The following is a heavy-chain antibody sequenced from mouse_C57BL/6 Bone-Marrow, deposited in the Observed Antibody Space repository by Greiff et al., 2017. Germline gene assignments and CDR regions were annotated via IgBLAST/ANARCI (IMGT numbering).Heavy chain of an antibody. CDR1: GYTFTDYE. Sequence: QVHVKQSGAELVRPGASVTLSCKASGYTFTDYEMHWVKQTPVHGLEWIGAIDPETGGTAYNQKFKGKAILTADKSSSTAYMELRSLTSEDSAVYYCSDYYGSRWFAYWGQGTLVTVSA. CDR3: SDYYGSRWFAY. CDR2: IDPETGGT. V-gene: IGHV1-15*01. J-gene: IGHJ3*01. D-gene: IGHD1-1*01.